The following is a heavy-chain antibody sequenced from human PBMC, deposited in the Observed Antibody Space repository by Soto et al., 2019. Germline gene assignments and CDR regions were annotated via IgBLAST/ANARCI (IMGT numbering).Heavy chain of an antibody. CDR2: VNPNSGGT. D-gene: IGHD2-15*01. Sequence: ASVKVPCKASGYTFTGYYMHWVRQAPGQGLEWMGWVNPNSGGTNYAQKFQGRVTMTRDTSISTAYMELSRLRSDDTAVYYCASTLLSGGSPDYWGQGTLVTVSS. V-gene: IGHV1-2*02. CDR3: ASTLLSGGSPDY. CDR1: GYTFTGYY. J-gene: IGHJ4*02.